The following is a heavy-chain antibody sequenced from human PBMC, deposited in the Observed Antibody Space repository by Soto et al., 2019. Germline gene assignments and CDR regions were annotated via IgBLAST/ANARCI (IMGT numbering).Heavy chain of an antibody. CDR1: GFTFSSYD. J-gene: IGHJ3*02. CDR2: IGTAGDT. CDR3: ARGLRYFDWSYDAFDI. D-gene: IGHD3-9*01. Sequence: GGSLRLSCAASGFTFSSYDMHWVRQATGKGLEWVSAIGTAGDTYYPGSVKGRFTISRENAKNSLYLQMNSLRAGDTAVYYCARGLRYFDWSYDAFDIWGQGTMVTVSS. V-gene: IGHV3-13*01.